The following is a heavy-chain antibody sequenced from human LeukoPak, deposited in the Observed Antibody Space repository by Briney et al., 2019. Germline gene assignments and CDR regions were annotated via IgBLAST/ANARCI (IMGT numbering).Heavy chain of an antibody. Sequence: GASVKVSCKASGYTFTGYYMHWVRQAPGQGLERMGWINPNSGGTNFAQKFQGRVTMTRDTSISTAYMELSRLRSDDTAVYYCASDDPYSSPGLWWGQGTLVTVSS. CDR2: INPNSGGT. CDR1: GYTFTGYY. CDR3: ASDDPYSSPGLW. V-gene: IGHV1-2*02. D-gene: IGHD4-11*01. J-gene: IGHJ4*02.